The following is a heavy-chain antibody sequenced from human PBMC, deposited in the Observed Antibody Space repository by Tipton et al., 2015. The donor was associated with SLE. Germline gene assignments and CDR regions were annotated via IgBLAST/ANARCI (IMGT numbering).Heavy chain of an antibody. CDR2: IYYSGST. CDR3: ATGGFGELLSIDY. Sequence: TLSLTCTVSGGSISSHYWSWIRQPPGKGLEWIGYIYYSGSTNYNPSLKSRVTISVDTSKNQFSLKLSSVTAADTAVYYCATGGFGELLSIDYWGQGTLVTVSS. CDR1: GGSISSHY. J-gene: IGHJ4*02. D-gene: IGHD3-10*01. V-gene: IGHV4-59*11.